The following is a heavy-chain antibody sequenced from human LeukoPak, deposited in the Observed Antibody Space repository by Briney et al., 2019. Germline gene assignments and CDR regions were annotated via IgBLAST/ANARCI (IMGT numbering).Heavy chain of an antibody. CDR2: ISSSNSFK. V-gene: IGHV3-21*01. CDR3: ATMGEQWLLKDI. D-gene: IGHD6-19*01. CDR1: GFPFDTYP. J-gene: IGHJ3*02. Sequence: GGSLRLSCAASGFPFDTYPMNWVRQAPGKGLEWVASISSSNSFKNYADSVKGRFTISRDNAQNSLDRQMRSLRAEDTGLYYCATMGEQWLLKDIWGQGTMVIVSS.